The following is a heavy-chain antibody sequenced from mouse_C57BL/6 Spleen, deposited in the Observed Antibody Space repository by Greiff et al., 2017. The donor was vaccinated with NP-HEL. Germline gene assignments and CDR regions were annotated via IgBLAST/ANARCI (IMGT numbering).Heavy chain of an antibody. D-gene: IGHD1-1*02. CDR1: GFTFSDYG. CDR3: ARDYGGYFDV. CDR2: ISSGSSTI. V-gene: IGHV5-17*01. Sequence: EVKLVESGGGLVKPGGSLKLSCAASGFTFSDYGMHWVRQAPEKGLEWVAYISSGSSTIYYADTVKGRFTISRDNAKNTLFLQMTSLRSEDTAMYYWARDYGGYFDVWGTGTTVTVAS. J-gene: IGHJ1*03.